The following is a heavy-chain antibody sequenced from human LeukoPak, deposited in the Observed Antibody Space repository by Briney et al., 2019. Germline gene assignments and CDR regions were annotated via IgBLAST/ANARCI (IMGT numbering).Heavy chain of an antibody. J-gene: IGHJ4*02. D-gene: IGHD2-2*01. CDR1: GYTFTGYY. CDR3: ARDQRAIGTSCPLGY. V-gene: IGHV1-2*02. Sequence: ASVKVSCKASGYTFTGYYMHWVRQAPGRGLEWMGWINPNSGGTNYAQKFQGRVTMTRDTSISTAYMELSRLRSDDTAVYYCARDQRAIGTSCPLGYWGQGTLVTVSS. CDR2: INPNSGGT.